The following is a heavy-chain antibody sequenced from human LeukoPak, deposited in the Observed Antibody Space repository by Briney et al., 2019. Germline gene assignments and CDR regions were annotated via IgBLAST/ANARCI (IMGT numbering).Heavy chain of an antibody. CDR1: GGSISSGGYY. J-gene: IGHJ6*02. D-gene: IGHD1-26*01. CDR2: IYYSGST. V-gene: IGHV4-31*03. CDR3: ARDRLATGGMDV. Sequence: SETLSLTCTVSGGSISSGGYYWSWIRQYSGKGLEWIGFIYYSGSTHYNPSLKSRVTISVDKAKNQFSLKMRSVTAADTAVYYCARDRLATGGMDVWGQGTTVTVSS.